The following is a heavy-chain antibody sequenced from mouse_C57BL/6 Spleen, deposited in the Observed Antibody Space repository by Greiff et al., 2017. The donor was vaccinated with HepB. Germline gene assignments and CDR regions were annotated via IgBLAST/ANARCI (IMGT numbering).Heavy chain of an antibody. CDR3: ARGFITNYFDY. CDR2: IWRGGST. V-gene: IGHV2-2*01. Sequence: VKLVESGPGLVQPSQSLSITCTVSGFSLTSYGVHWVRQSPGKGLEWLGVIWRGGSTDYNAAFISRLSISKDNSKRQVFFKMNSLQADDTAIYYCARGFITNYFDYWGQGTTLTVSS. CDR1: GFSLTSYG. D-gene: IGHD1-1*01. J-gene: IGHJ2*01.